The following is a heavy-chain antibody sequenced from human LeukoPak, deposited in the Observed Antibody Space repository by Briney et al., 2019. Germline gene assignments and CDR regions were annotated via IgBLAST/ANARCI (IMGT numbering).Heavy chain of an antibody. CDR2: IYYSGIT. CDR3: ARWGSNMAREKGDH. CDR1: GGSISSYY. Sequence: SETLSLTCTVSGGSISSYYWSWIRQPPGKGLEWIGYIYYSGITNYDPSLKTRVTILVDTSKNQFSLKLSSVTAADTAVYYCARWGSNMAREKGDHWGQGTLVTVSS. V-gene: IGHV4-59*08. D-gene: IGHD3-10*01. J-gene: IGHJ4*02.